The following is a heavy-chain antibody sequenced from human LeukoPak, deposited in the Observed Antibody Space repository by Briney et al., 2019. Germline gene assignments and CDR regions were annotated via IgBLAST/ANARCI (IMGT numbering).Heavy chain of an antibody. CDR1: GDSISSSHW. J-gene: IGHJ4*02. V-gene: IGHV4-4*02. CDR2: IYHSGNT. CDR3: ARDQNDYGDPIDY. D-gene: IGHD4-17*01. Sequence: PSETLSLTCAVSGDSISSSHWWSWVRQSPGKGLEWIGEIYHSGNTNYNPSLKSRVTISVDTSKNQFSLKLSSVTAADTAVYYCARDQNDYGDPIDYWGQGTLVTVSS.